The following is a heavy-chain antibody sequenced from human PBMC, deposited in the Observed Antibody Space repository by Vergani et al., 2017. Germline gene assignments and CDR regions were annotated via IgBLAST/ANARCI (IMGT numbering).Heavy chain of an antibody. CDR2: MFHTGEA. Sequence: QIQLQESVPGLVKPSETLSLTCSVSGYSISRGFYWAWIRQTPEKGLEWIGGMFHTGEASNSPSLQSRVAFPMDTSKNQFSLQLTSVTAADTAVYFCGVIMVRSPRPDNWFDSWGRGTLVTVSS. CDR1: GYSISRGFY. CDR3: GVIMVRSPRPDNWFDS. V-gene: IGHV4-38-2*02. D-gene: IGHD3-10*01. J-gene: IGHJ5*01.